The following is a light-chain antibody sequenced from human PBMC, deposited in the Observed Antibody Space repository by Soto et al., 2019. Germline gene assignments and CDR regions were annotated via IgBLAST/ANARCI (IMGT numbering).Light chain of an antibody. V-gene: IGKV1-9*01. CDR3: QQLNSYPRT. CDR2: AAS. Sequence: DIQLTQSPSFLSASVGDRGTITCRASQGISSYLAWYQQKPGKAPKXLIYAASTLQSGVPSRFSGSGSGTEFTITISSLQPEDCATYDCQQLNSYPRTFGQGTKVDIK. J-gene: IGKJ1*01. CDR1: QGISSY.